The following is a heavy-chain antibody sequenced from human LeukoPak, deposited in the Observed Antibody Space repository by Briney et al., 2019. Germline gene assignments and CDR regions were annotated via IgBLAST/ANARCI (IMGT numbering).Heavy chain of an antibody. J-gene: IGHJ4*02. Sequence: PSETLSLTCAVSGGSFSDYQWNWIRQSPGKGLEWLGEISHSGTTTYNPSLKSRVTISVDTSKNQFTLKLSSVTAADTAVYYCARDGLGATGGYWGQGTLVTVSS. D-gene: IGHD1-26*01. CDR1: GGSFSDYQ. CDR2: ISHSGTT. CDR3: ARDGLGATGGY. V-gene: IGHV4-34*01.